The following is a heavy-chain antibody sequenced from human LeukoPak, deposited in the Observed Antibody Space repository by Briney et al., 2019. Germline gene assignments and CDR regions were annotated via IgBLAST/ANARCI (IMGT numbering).Heavy chain of an antibody. J-gene: IGHJ3*02. CDR3: ARVIGPIMATIRAAFDI. D-gene: IGHD5-12*01. V-gene: IGHV1-2*02. CDR1: GYTFTGYY. CDR2: INPNSGGT. Sequence: GASVKVSCKASGYTFTGYYMHWVRQAPGQGLEWMGWINPNSGGTNYAQKFQGRVTMTRDTSISTAYMELSRLRSDDTAVYYCARVIGPIMATIRAAFDIWGQGTMVTVSS.